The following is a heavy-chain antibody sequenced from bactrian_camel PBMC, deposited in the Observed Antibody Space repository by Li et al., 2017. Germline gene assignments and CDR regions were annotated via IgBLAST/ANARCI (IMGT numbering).Heavy chain of an antibody. CDR3: AASTSGRWNALDSWLNEKIFDY. Sequence: VQLVESGGGSVQAGGSLRLSCVVSEYPYSRYCLGRFRQVPGMKRAGVAVIDMIGRTDYADSVKGRFTISADSAKNTLYLQMNSLKPEDTAMYYCAASTSGRWNALDSWLNEKIFDYWGQGTQVTVS. CDR2: IDMIGRT. V-gene: IGHV3S9*01. J-gene: IGHJ6*01. CDR1: EYPYSRYC. D-gene: IGHD2*01.